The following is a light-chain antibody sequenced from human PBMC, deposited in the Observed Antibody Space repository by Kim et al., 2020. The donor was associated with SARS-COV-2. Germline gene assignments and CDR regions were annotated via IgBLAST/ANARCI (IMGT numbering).Light chain of an antibody. J-gene: IGLJ2*01. V-gene: IGLV2-14*03. CDR2: DVS. CDR3: SSYTSSSTLVV. CDR1: SSDVGGYNY. Sequence: QSITLAYTGASSDVGGYNYVSWYQQHPGQAPKRMIYDVSTRPSGVSNRFSGSKSGNTASLTISGLQAEDEADYYCSSYTSSSTLVVFGGGTQLTVL.